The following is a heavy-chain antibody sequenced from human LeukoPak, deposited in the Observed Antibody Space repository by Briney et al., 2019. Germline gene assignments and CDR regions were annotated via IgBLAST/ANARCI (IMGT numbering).Heavy chain of an antibody. CDR2: ISGSGGST. CDR3: AKELGYCSGGSCYSPGYYFDY. CDR1: GFTFSSYA. J-gene: IGHJ4*02. V-gene: IGHV3-23*01. D-gene: IGHD2-15*01. Sequence: PGGSLRLSCAASGFTFSSYAMSWVRQAPGKGLEWVSAISGSGGSTYYADSVKGRFTISRGNSKNTLYLQMNSLRAEDTAVYYCAKELGYCSGGSCYSPGYYFDYWGQGTLVTVSS.